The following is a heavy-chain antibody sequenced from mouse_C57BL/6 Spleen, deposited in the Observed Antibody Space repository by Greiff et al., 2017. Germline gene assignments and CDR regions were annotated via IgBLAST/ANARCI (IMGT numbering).Heavy chain of an antibody. CDR1: GFTFSSYG. Sequence: DVMLVESGGDLVKPGGSLKLSCAASGFTFSSYGMSWVRQTPDKRLEWVATISSGGSYTYYPDSLKGRFTISRDNAKNTLYLQMSSLKSEDTAMYYCARQGGYAMDYWGQGTSVTVSS. J-gene: IGHJ4*01. CDR2: ISSGGSYT. V-gene: IGHV5-6*02. CDR3: ARQGGYAMDY.